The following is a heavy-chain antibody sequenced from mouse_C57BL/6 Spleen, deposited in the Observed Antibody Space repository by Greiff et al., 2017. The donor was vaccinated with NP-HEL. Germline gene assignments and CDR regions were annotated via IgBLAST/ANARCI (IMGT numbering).Heavy chain of an antibody. CDR2: INPNNGGT. Sequence: EVQLQQSGPELVKPGASVKISRKASGYTFTDYYMNWVKQSHGKSLEWIGDINPNNGGTSYNQKFKGKATLTVDKSSSTAYMELRSLTSEDSAVYYCARWGTTVVADYWGQGTTLTVSS. J-gene: IGHJ2*01. V-gene: IGHV1-26*01. CDR3: ARWGTTVVADY. D-gene: IGHD1-1*01. CDR1: GYTFTDYY.